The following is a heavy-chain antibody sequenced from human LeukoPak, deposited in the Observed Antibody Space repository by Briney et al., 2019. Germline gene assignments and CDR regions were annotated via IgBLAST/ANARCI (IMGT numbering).Heavy chain of an antibody. CDR3: ARLRDGRWLLEY. Sequence: ETLSLTCTASGGSISSSGYYWGWIRQPPGKGLEWIASINYSGTTYYNPSLKSRVTTSEDRSKNQFPLKLSSVTAADTAVYYCARLRDGRWLLEYWGQGTLVTVSS. CDR2: INYSGTT. D-gene: IGHD5-24*01. CDR1: GGSISSSGYY. J-gene: IGHJ4*02. V-gene: IGHV4-39*01.